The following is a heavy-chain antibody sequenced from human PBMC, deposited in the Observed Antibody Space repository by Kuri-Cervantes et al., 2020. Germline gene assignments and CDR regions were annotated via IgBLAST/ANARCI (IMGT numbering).Heavy chain of an antibody. D-gene: IGHD3-3*01. CDR2: ISYDGSNK. V-gene: IGHV3-30-3*02. CDR3: AKGASLDF. CDR1: GGTFSSYA. J-gene: IGHJ4*02. Sequence: SCKASGGTFSSYAMHWVRQAPGKGLEWVAVISYDGSNKYYADSVKGRFTISRDNSKNTLYLQMNSLRAEDTAVYYCAKGASLDFWGQGTLVTVSS.